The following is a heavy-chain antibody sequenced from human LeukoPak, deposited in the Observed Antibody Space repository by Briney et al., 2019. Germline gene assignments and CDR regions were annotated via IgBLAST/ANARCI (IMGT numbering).Heavy chain of an antibody. D-gene: IGHD3-10*02. V-gene: IGHV3-48*04. CDR2: ISGSTSTI. J-gene: IGHJ3*02. Sequence: GGSLRLSCVVSGFTFSTYSMNWVRQAPGKGLEWVSYISGSTSTIYYADSVKGRFTISRDNAKNSLYLQMNRLRAEDTAVYYCARDLRITMFAFDIWGQGTMVTVSS. CDR1: GFTFSTYS. CDR3: ARDLRITMFAFDI.